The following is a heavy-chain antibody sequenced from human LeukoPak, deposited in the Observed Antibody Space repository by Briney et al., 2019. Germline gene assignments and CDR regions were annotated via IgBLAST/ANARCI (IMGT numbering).Heavy chain of an antibody. J-gene: IGHJ6*02. CDR2: INPSGGST. V-gene: IGHV1-46*01. CDR3: AREAAVTTQPAEYHYYGMDV. D-gene: IGHD4-23*01. CDR1: GYTFTSYY. Sequence: ASVKVSCRASGYTFTSYYMHWVRQAPGQGLEWMGIINPSGGSTSYAQKLQGRVTMTRDTSTSTVYMELSSLRSEDTAVYYCAREAAVTTQPAEYHYYGMDVWGQGTTVTVSS.